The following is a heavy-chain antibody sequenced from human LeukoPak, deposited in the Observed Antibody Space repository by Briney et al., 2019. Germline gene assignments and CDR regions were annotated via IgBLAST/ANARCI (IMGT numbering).Heavy chain of an antibody. CDR2: IYYSGST. CDR1: GGSISSSSDY. CDR3: ASRYDYSNYIDY. V-gene: IGHV4-39*01. J-gene: IGHJ4*02. D-gene: IGHD4-11*01. Sequence: SETLSLTCTVSGGSISSSSDYWGWIRQPPGKGLEWIGTIYYSGSTYYNPSLKSRVTISVDTSKNQFSLKLSSVTAADTAVYYCASRYDYSNYIDYWGQGTLVTVSS.